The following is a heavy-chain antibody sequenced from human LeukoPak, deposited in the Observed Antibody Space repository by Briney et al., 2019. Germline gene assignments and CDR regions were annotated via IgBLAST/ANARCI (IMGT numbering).Heavy chain of an antibody. V-gene: IGHV1-2*02. Sequence: ASVNVSCKTSGYTVTSYYMHWVRQAPGQGLEWMGWVNPTSGGTNYAQKFQGRVTMTRDTSISTAYMELSRLRSDDTAVYYCARVYYYYDSSGILTLYFDYWGQGTLVTVSS. D-gene: IGHD3-22*01. CDR1: GYTVTSYY. CDR2: VNPTSGGT. J-gene: IGHJ4*02. CDR3: ARVYYYYDSSGILTLYFDY.